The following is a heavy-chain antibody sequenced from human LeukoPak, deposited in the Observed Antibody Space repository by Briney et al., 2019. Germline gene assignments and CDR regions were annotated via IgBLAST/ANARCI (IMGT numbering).Heavy chain of an antibody. D-gene: IGHD3-22*01. CDR1: GYSFTSYW. Sequence: GESLKISCKGSGYSFTSYWISWVRQMPGKGLEWLGRFDPSDSYTNYSPSFQGHVTISADKSIITSYLQWSSLKASDTAMYYCARRLTYDSRAYYCLDYWGQGTLVTVSS. V-gene: IGHV5-10-1*01. CDR2: FDPSDSYT. CDR3: ARRLTYDSRAYYCLDY. J-gene: IGHJ4*02.